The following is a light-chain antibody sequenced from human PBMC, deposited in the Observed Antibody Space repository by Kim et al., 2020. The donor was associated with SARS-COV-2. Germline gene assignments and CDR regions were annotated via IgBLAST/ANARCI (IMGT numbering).Light chain of an antibody. V-gene: IGLV3-21*04. CDR1: NIGSKS. CDR2: YDS. Sequence: SYELTQPPSVSVAPGKTARITCGGNNIGSKSVHWYQQKPGQAPVLVIYYDSDRPSGIPERFSGSNSGNTATLTISRVEDGDEADYYCQVWDCSRDNYFFG. CDR3: QVWDCSRDNYF. J-gene: IGLJ1*01.